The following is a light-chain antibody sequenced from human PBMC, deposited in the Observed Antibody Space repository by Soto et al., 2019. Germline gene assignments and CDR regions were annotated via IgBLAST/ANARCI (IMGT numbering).Light chain of an antibody. J-gene: IGKJ2*02. CDR2: DAS. V-gene: IGKV3-11*01. Sequence: EIVLTQSPATLSLSPGERATLSCRASQSVSSYLAWYQQKPGQAPRLLIYDASNRATGIPARFSGRGSGTDFTLTISSLEPEDFAVYYCQQRSNLWTFGQGTKLEIK. CDR1: QSVSSY. CDR3: QQRSNLWT.